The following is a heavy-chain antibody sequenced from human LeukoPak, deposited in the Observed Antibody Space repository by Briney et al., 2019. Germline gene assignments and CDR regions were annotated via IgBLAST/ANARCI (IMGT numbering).Heavy chain of an antibody. CDR2: IRYSGTT. J-gene: IGHJ5*02. CDR1: GDSISSYY. D-gene: IGHD3-3*01. Sequence: KPSETLYLTCTVSGDSISSYYWTWIRQPPGKGLEWIAYIRYSGTTNYNPSLKSRVTISIDTSKNQFSLNLNSVTAADTAVYYCTRFSFGRNWFDPWGQGALVTVSS. CDR3: TRFSFGRNWFDP. V-gene: IGHV4-59*03.